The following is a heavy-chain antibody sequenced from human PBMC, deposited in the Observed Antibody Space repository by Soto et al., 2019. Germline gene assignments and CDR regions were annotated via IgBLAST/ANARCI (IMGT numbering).Heavy chain of an antibody. CDR1: GDTFNFYS. Sequence: QVQLVQSGAEVKRPGSSVKVSCKASGDTFNFYSINWVRQAPGLGLEWMGRVNPIVSMSNYAQKFQGRVTXTXDXXTSTAYMELSSLRSEDTAIYYCASSYGSGYRAFDYWSQGALVTVSS. J-gene: IGHJ4*02. CDR3: ASSYGSGYRAFDY. D-gene: IGHD3-10*01. V-gene: IGHV1-69*02. CDR2: VNPIVSMS.